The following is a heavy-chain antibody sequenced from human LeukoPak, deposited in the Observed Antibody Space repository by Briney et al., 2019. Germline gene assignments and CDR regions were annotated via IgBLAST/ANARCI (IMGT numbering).Heavy chain of an antibody. D-gene: IGHD3-3*01. Sequence: GASVKVSCKASGYTFTSYGISWVRQAPGQGLEWMGWISAYNGNTNYAQKLQGRVTMTTDTSTSTAYMELRSLRSDDTAVYYCARGDFSWYDFWSGYIDYWGQGTLVTVSS. J-gene: IGHJ4*02. CDR2: ISAYNGNT. CDR3: ARGDFSWYDFWSGYIDY. CDR1: GYTFTSYG. V-gene: IGHV1-18*01.